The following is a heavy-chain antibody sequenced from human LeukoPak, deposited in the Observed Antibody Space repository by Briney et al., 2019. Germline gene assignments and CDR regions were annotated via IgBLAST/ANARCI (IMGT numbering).Heavy chain of an antibody. J-gene: IGHJ5*02. D-gene: IGHD6-13*01. Sequence: SETLSLTCTVSGGSISSYYWSWIPQPPGKGREWIGYIYYSGSTNYNPSLKSRVTISVDTSKNQFSLKLSSVTAADTAVYYCARDRRVAAAGLDPWGQGTLVTVSS. V-gene: IGHV4-59*01. CDR2: IYYSGST. CDR3: ARDRRVAAAGLDP. CDR1: GGSISSYY.